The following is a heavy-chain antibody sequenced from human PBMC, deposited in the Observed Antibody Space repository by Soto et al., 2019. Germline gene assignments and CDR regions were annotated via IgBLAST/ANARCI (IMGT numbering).Heavy chain of an antibody. CDR1: GGSITSSY. CDR3: ARGEDAFFYYGLDV. Sequence: PSETLSLTCTVSGGSITSSYWSWIRRPPGKGLEWIAYIYDTGISGYTPSTSYNPSLKSRVTMSVGTSKNQFSLKLTSVTAADTAVYYCARGEDAFFYYGLDVWGQGITVTVSS. V-gene: IGHV4-59*01. CDR2: IYDTGISGYTPST. J-gene: IGHJ6*02.